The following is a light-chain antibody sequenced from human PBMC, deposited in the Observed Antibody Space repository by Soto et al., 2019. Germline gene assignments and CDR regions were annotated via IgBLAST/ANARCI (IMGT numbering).Light chain of an antibody. V-gene: IGLV1-40*01. Sequence: QPVLTQPPSVSGAPGQRVTISCTGSRSNIGAGYHVHWYQQLPGRAPKLLIYGNSNRPSGVPDRFSGSKSGTSASLAITGLQAEDEADYYCQSYDGSLSGWGLFGGGTKLTVL. CDR3: QSYDGSLSGWGL. CDR1: RSNIGAGYH. J-gene: IGLJ2*01. CDR2: GNS.